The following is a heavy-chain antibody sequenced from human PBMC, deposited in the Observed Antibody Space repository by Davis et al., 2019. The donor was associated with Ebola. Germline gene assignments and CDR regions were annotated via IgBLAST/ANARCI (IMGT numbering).Heavy chain of an antibody. Sequence: ASVKVSCKASGYTFTSYAMHWVRQAPGQGLEWMGRINPNSGGTNYAQKFQGRVTMTRDTSISTAYMELSRLRSDDTAVYYCARAKSSWYYDYWGQGTLVTVSS. CDR3: ARAKSSWYYDY. V-gene: IGHV1-2*06. J-gene: IGHJ4*02. CDR1: GYTFTSYA. D-gene: IGHD6-13*01. CDR2: INPNSGGT.